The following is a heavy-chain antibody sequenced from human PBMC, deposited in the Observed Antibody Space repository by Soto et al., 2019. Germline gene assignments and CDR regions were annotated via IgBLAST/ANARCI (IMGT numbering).Heavy chain of an antibody. D-gene: IGHD1-26*01. CDR1: GGTFSSYI. CDR2: VIPILGIA. V-gene: IGHV1-69*02. J-gene: IGHJ4*02. Sequence: QVQLVQSGAEVKKPGSSVKVSCKASGGTFSSYIISWVRQAPGQGLEWMGRVIPILGIANYAQKFQGRVTITADKSTSTAYMELSSLRSQATAVYYCARFPHTAILGAAYFDYWGQGTLVTVSS. CDR3: ARFPHTAILGAAYFDY.